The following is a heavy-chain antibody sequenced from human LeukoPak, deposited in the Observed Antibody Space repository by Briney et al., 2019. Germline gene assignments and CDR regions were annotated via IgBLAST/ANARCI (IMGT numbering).Heavy chain of an antibody. Sequence: SETLSLTCTVSGYSISSGYYWGWLRQPPGRGLEWIGSIYHSGSTYYNPSLKSRVTISVDTSKNQLSLRLSSMTAADTAVYYCSPSVYYGAYNIWGQGTMVTVSS. CDR3: SPSVYYGAYNI. D-gene: IGHD3-3*01. J-gene: IGHJ3*02. CDR1: GYSISSGYY. V-gene: IGHV4-38-2*02. CDR2: IYHSGST.